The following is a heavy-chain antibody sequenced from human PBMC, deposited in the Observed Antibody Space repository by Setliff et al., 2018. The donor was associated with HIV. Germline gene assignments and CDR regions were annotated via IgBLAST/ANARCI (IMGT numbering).Heavy chain of an antibody. CDR1: GGTFSSYA. Sequence: SVKVSCKASGGTFSSYAISWVRQAPGQGLEWMGGIIPILGTANYAQKFQGRVTITADESTSTAYMELSSLRSEDTAVYYCARAPELYSGSYDAFDIWGQGTMVTVSS. CDR3: ARAPELYSGSYDAFDI. J-gene: IGHJ3*02. D-gene: IGHD1-26*01. V-gene: IGHV1-69*13. CDR2: IIPILGTA.